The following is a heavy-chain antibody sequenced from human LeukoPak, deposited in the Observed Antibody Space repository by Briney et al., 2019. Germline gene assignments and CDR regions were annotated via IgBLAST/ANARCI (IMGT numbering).Heavy chain of an antibody. D-gene: IGHD2-2*02. CDR1: GFTFSSYG. CDR2: IRYDGSNK. V-gene: IGHV3-30*02. Sequence: PGGSLGLSCAASGFTFSSYGMHWVRQAPGKGLEWVAFIRYDGSNKYYADSVKGRFTISRDNSKSTLYLQMNSLRAEDTAVYYCAKDGDRVSAAIHFDLWGRGTLVTVSS. CDR3: AKDGDRVSAAIHFDL. J-gene: IGHJ2*01.